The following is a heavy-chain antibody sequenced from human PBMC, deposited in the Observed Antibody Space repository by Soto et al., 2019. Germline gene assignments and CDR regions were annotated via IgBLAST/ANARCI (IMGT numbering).Heavy chain of an antibody. CDR1: GDSISSTSHY. CDR3: ARTRRFGVGAWYDP. Sequence: QVQLQESGPGLVKPSETLSLICTVSGDSISSTSHYWSWIRQPPGKGLEWIGYLYDSGTTNYNLSLKSRVTIXVXTPXNQVSLKLRSVTAADTAVYYCARTRRFGVGAWYDPWGQGTLVTVSS. D-gene: IGHD3-3*01. CDR2: LYDSGTT. V-gene: IGHV4-61*01. J-gene: IGHJ5*02.